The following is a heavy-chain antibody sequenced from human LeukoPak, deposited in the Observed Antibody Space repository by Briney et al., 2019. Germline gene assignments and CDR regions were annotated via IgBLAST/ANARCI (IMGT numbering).Heavy chain of an antibody. Sequence: PSETLSLTCAVYGGSFSGYYWSWIRQPPGKGLEWIGEINHSGSTNYNPSLKSRVTISVDTSKNQFSLKLSSVTAADTAVYYCARGWYANWFDPWGQGTLVTVSP. CDR3: ARGWYANWFDP. CDR1: GGSFSGYY. CDR2: INHSGST. J-gene: IGHJ5*02. V-gene: IGHV4-34*01. D-gene: IGHD6-13*01.